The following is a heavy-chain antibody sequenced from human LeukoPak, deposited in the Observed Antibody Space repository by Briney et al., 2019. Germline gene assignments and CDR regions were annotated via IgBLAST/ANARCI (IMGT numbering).Heavy chain of an antibody. CDR2: ISSSSSYI. V-gene: IGHV3-21*01. CDR1: GFTFSSYS. D-gene: IGHD5-18*01. J-gene: IGHJ4*02. Sequence: GGSLRLSCAASGFTFSSYSMNWVRQAPGKGLEWVSSISSSSSYIYYADSVKGRFTISRDNAKNSLYLQTNSLRAEDTAVYYCARPRGYSYGLGYWGQGTLVTVSS. CDR3: ARPRGYSYGLGY.